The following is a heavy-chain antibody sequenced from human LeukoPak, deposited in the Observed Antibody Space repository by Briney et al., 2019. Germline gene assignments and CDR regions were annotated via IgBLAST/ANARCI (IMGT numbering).Heavy chain of an antibody. CDR1: GFTFSSYA. V-gene: IGHV3-23*01. CDR2: ISGSGGST. J-gene: IGHJ4*02. Sequence: GGSLRLSCAASGFTFSSYAMSWVRQAPGKGLEWVSAISGSGGSTYYADSVKGRFTISRDNSKNTLYLQVNSLRAEDTAVYYCARAGFTFSDYFGSFFDYWGQGTLVTVSS. D-gene: IGHD3-10*01. CDR3: ARAGFTFSDYFGSFFDY.